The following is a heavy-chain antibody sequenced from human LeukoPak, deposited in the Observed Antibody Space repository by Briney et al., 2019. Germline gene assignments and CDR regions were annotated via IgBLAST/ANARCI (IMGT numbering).Heavy chain of an antibody. V-gene: IGHV3-21*01. D-gene: IGHD3-10*02. CDR2: ISSSSSYI. J-gene: IGHJ6*04. Sequence: GGSLRLSCAASGFSFSSYSMNWVRQAPGKGLEWVSSISSSSSYIYYVDSVKGRFTISRDNAKNSLYLQMNSLRAEDTAVYYCAELGITMIGGVWGKGTTVTISS. CDR1: GFSFSSYS. CDR3: AELGITMIGGV.